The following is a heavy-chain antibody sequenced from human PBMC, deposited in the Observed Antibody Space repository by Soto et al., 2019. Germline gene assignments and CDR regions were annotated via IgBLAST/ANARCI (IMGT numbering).Heavy chain of an antibody. J-gene: IGHJ3*02. CDR1: GYTLTELS. CDR3: ATTYLVEAFDI. Sequence: QVQLVQSGAEVKKPGASVKVSCKVSGYTLTELSIHWVRQAPGKGLEWMGGFDPEQGKIIYAQKFLGRVSMTEDTSTDTAYMELSSLRSVDTALYYCATTYLVEAFDIWGQGTIVSVSS. CDR2: FDPEQGKI. V-gene: IGHV1-24*01. D-gene: IGHD3-10*01.